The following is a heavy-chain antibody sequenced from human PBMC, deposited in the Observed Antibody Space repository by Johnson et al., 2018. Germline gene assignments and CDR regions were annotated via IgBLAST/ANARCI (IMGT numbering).Heavy chain of an antibody. D-gene: IGHD3-16*01. J-gene: IGHJ6*03. Sequence: VQLVESGGGLIQPGGSLRLSCAASGFTVSSNYMTWVRQAPGKGLEWVSLIYSDGSTSYADSVKGRFNISRDNSKNMLYLQVNSLRAEDTAVYYWARELPGTYTYYDYMDVWGKGTKVTVS. CDR1: GFTVSSNY. CDR2: IYSDGST. V-gene: IGHV3-53*01. CDR3: ARELPGTYTYYDYMDV.